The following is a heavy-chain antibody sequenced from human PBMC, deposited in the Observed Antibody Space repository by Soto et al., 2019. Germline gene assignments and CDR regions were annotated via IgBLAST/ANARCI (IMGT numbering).Heavy chain of an antibody. Sequence: PSETLSLTCAVYGGSFSGYYWSWIRQPPGKGLEWIGEINHSGSTNYNPSLKSRVTISVDTSKNQFSLKLSSVTAADTAVYYCARFSRIAVAGVGVWFDPWGQGTLVTVSS. V-gene: IGHV4-34*01. CDR1: GGSFSGYY. J-gene: IGHJ5*02. CDR3: ARFSRIAVAGVGVWFDP. D-gene: IGHD6-19*01. CDR2: INHSGST.